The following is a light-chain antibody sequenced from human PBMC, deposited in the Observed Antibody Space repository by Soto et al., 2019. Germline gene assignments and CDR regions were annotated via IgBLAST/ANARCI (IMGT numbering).Light chain of an antibody. CDR2: RAS. J-gene: IGKJ1*01. CDR3: QNCNNCAPWT. V-gene: IGKV3D-15*01. CDR1: QSISNN. Sequence: IVMTQSPATLSLSPGERATLSCRASQSISNNLAWYQQKPGQAPRLLIYRASTRATGIPVRFSGSGSGTDFTLTISSVQSENFVVYYCQNCNNCAPWTFGKGHKVE.